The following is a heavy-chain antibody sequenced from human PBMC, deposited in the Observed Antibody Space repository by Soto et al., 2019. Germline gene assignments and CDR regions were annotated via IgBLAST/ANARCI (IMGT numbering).Heavy chain of an antibody. CDR1: GYSIRSGYY. CDR2: IYHSGNI. J-gene: IGHJ5*02. Sequence: SETLCLTYGVSGYSIRSGYYWGWIRQPPGKGLEWIGSIYHSGNIHYNPSLRSRVIISIDTSRNQFSLRLTSVTASDTAVYYCAREYSSSAGWFDPWGQGSLVTVSS. D-gene: IGHD6-6*01. CDR3: AREYSSSAGWFDP. V-gene: IGHV4-38-2*02.